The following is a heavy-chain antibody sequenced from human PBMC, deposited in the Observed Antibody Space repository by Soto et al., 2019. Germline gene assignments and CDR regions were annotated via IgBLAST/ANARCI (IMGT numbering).Heavy chain of an antibody. Sequence: QVQLVQSGAEVKKPGASVKVSCRASGYTFTDYYIHWVRQAPGQGLEWLGWVNPNRGGTEYAQEFQGRVIMTRDTSISTVYMELSSLKSDDTAVYFCARSPGKYDQRENDAFNIWGQGTLVTVSS. CDR2: VNPNRGGT. CDR1: GYTFTDYY. D-gene: IGHD3-16*01. CDR3: ARSPGKYDQRENDAFNI. J-gene: IGHJ3*02. V-gene: IGHV1-2*02.